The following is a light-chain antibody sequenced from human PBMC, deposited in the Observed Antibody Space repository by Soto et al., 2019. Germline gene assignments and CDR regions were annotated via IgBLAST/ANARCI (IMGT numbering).Light chain of an antibody. Sequence: QSALTQPASVSGSPGQSITISCTGTSSDIGGYNYVSWYQQHPDKVAKLMIYDVTNRPSGVSNRFSGSKSGNTASLTISGLQAEDEADYYCSSYTSSSTLIFGGGTKLTVL. CDR1: SSDIGGYNY. V-gene: IGLV2-14*01. CDR2: DVT. CDR3: SSYTSSSTLI. J-gene: IGLJ2*01.